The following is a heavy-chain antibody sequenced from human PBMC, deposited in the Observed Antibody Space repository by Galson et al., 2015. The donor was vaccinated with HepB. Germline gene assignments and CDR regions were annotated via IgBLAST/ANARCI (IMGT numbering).Heavy chain of an antibody. J-gene: IGHJ3*02. CDR1: GGTFSSYA. CDR2: IIPIFGTA. CDR3: AVPSSTSSAFDI. Sequence: SVKVSCKASGGTFSSYAISWVRQAPGQGLEWMGGIIPIFGTANYAQKFQGRVTITADESTSTAYMELSSLRSEDTAVYCCAVPSSTSSAFDIWGQGTMVTVSS. V-gene: IGHV1-69*13. D-gene: IGHD2-2*01.